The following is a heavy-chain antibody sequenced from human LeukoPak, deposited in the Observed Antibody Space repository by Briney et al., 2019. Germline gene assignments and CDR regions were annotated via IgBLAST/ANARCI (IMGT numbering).Heavy chain of an antibody. CDR3: ARGPKGKYYFDY. V-gene: IGHV3-53*01. Sequence: PGGSLRLSCAASGFTVSSACMTWVRQTPGRGLEWVSVIYSGGGTYYADSVKGRFTISRDSSKNTVYLQMNSLRAEDTAVYYCARGPKGKYYFDYWGQGTLVTVSS. CDR1: GFTVSSAC. J-gene: IGHJ4*02. CDR2: IYSGGGT.